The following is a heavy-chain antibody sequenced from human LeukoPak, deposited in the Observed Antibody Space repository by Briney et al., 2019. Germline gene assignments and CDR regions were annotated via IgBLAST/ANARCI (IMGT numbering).Heavy chain of an antibody. CDR3: AKDQGSYYGKGHFDY. CDR1: GFTFSTYA. J-gene: IGHJ4*02. V-gene: IGHV3-23*01. D-gene: IGHD1-26*01. CDR2: ISDSGTIT. Sequence: GGSLRLSCAASGFTFSTYAMSWVRQAPGKGLEWVSGISDSGTITYYADSVKGRFTISRDNSNNTLYLQMNSLRAEDTAVYYCAKDQGSYYGKGHFDYWGQGTLVTVSS.